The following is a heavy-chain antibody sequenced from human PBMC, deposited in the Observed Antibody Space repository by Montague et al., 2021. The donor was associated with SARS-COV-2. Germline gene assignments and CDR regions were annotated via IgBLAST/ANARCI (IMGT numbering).Heavy chain of an antibody. Sequence: CAISGDSVGGDSVRWRWIRQSPSSDPEWLGRTYYRAKWYSDYAPSVRGRLTVNPDASKNEFSLELNYVTPEDTAVYYCVRYSGWFYFDFWGQGTLVTVSS. CDR1: GDSVGGDSVR. CDR2: TYYRAKWYS. J-gene: IGHJ4*02. V-gene: IGHV6-1*01. CDR3: VRYSGWFYFDF. D-gene: IGHD6-19*01.